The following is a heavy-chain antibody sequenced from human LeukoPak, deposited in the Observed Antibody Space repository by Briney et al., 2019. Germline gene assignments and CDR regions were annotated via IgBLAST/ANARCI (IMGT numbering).Heavy chain of an antibody. D-gene: IGHD2-2*01. J-gene: IGHJ4*02. V-gene: IGHV3-30*18. Sequence: GGSLRLSCAASGFTFSSYGMHWVRQAPGKGLEWVAVISYDGSNKYYADSVKGRFTISRDNSKNTLYLQMNSLRAEDTAVYYCAKPIVVVPAANDYWGQGTLVTVSS. CDR3: AKPIVVVPAANDY. CDR1: GFTFSSYG. CDR2: ISYDGSNK.